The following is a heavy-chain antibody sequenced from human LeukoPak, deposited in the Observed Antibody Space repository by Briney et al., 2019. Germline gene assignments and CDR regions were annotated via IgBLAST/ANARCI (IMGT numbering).Heavy chain of an antibody. Sequence: ASETLSLTCTVSGGSISSYYWSWIRRPPGKGLEWIGYIYYSGSTNYNPSLKSRVTISVDTSKNQFSLKLSSVTAADTAVYYCARLGSTFDIWGQGTMVTVSS. CDR3: ARLGSTFDI. CDR2: IYYSGST. CDR1: GGSISSYY. V-gene: IGHV4-59*01. J-gene: IGHJ3*02. D-gene: IGHD2-2*01.